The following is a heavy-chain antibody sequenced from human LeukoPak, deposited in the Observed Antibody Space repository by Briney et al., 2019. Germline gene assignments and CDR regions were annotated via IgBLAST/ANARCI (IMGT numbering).Heavy chain of an antibody. CDR3: AADLCGGNSCYSDY. V-gene: IGHV3-23*01. Sequence: GGSLRLSCAASGFTFSSRAMSWVRQIPGKGLEWVSVISGSGGSTYDADSVKGRFSISRDNSKNTLYLHMNSLRAEDTAVYYCAADLCGGNSCYSDYWGQGTLVTVSS. D-gene: IGHD2-21*01. J-gene: IGHJ4*02. CDR1: GFTFSSRA. CDR2: ISGSGGST.